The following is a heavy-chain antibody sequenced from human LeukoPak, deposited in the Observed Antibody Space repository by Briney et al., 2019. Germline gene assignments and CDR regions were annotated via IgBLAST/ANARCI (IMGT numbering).Heavy chain of an antibody. CDR1: GFTFSSYA. V-gene: IGHV3-30-3*02. CDR3: AKTYGSGTERSPCFDY. CDR2: ISYDGSNK. J-gene: IGHJ4*02. Sequence: PGGSLRLSCAASGFTFSSYAMHWVRQAPGKGLEWVAVISYDGSNKYYADSVKGRFTISRDNSKNTLYLQMNSLRAEDTAVYHCAKTYGSGTERSPCFDYWGQGTLVTVSS. D-gene: IGHD3-10*01.